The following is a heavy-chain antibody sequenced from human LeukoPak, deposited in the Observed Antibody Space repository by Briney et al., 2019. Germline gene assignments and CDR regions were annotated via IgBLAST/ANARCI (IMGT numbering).Heavy chain of an antibody. CDR2: IYYSGST. J-gene: IGHJ4*02. V-gene: IGHV4-59*08. CDR3: AGFTFFRGVITFDY. D-gene: IGHD3-10*01. CDR1: GGSISSYY. Sequence: SETLSLTCTVSGGSISSYYWSWIRQPPGKGLEWIGYIYYSGSTYYNPSLRSRVSISVDTSKNQFSLKLSSVTAADTAVYSCAGFTFFRGVITFDYWGQGTLVTVSS.